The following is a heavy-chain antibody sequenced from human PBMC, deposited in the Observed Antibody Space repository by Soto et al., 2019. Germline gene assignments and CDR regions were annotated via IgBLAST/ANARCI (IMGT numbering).Heavy chain of an antibody. D-gene: IGHD1-1*01. CDR2: VYYSGTA. CDR3: ARHGSFEQRVLSFDH. Sequence: QLQLRESGPGLVRPSETLSLTCLLSGDSMRRSDHYWAWIRQFPGKGLEWIGGVYYSGTAYYKPSLQGTVAMSIDTSKNQFSLELTSVTAADTATYFCARHGSFEQRVLSFDHGGREILVSVSS. CDR1: GDSMRRSDHY. J-gene: IGHJ4*01. V-gene: IGHV4-39*01.